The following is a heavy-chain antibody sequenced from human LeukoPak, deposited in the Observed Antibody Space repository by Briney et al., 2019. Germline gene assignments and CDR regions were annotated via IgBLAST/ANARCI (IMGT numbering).Heavy chain of an antibody. D-gene: IGHD6-19*01. J-gene: IGHJ3*02. V-gene: IGHV1-2*02. Sequence: GASVKVSCKASGYTFTGYYMHWVRQAPGQGLEWMGWINPNSGGTNYAQKFQGRVTMTRDTSISTAYMELSRLRSDDTAVYYCARDRIAVAGNAFDIWGQGTMVTVSS. CDR3: ARDRIAVAGNAFDI. CDR1: GYTFTGYY. CDR2: INPNSGGT.